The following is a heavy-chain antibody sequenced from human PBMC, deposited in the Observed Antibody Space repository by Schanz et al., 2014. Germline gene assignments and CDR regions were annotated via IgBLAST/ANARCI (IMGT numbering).Heavy chain of an antibody. J-gene: IGHJ4*02. CDR1: GYTFTSYG. CDR3: ARDAADFYDILTEEDY. V-gene: IGHV1-18*01. CDR2: ISAYNGNT. D-gene: IGHD3-9*01. Sequence: QVQLVQSGAEVKKPGASVKVSCKASGYTFTSYGISWVRQAPGQGLEWMGWISAYNGNTKYPQKLQGRVTMTTDTSTSTAYMELRSLRSDDTAVYYSARDAADFYDILTEEDYWGQGTLVTVSS.